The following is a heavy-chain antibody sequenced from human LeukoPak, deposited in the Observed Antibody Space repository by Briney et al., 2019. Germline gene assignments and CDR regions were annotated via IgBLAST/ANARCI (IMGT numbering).Heavy chain of an antibody. J-gene: IGHJ4*02. Sequence: SETLSLTCTVSGYSISTGYYWDWIRQPPGKGLEWIGEINHSGSTNYNPSLKSRVTISVDTSKNQFSLKLSSVTAADTAVYYCARRVRGIAVAVPHQTVYYFDYWGQGTLVTVSS. CDR2: INHSGST. CDR1: GYSISTGYY. CDR3: ARRVRGIAVAVPHQTVYYFDY. V-gene: IGHV4-38-2*02. D-gene: IGHD6-19*01.